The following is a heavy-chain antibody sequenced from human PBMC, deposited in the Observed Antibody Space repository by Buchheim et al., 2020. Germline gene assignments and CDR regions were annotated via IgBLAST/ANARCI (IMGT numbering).Heavy chain of an antibody. Sequence: QLQLQESGPGLVKPSETLSLTCTVSGGSISSSSYYWGWIRQPPGKGLEWIGSIYYRGSTYYNPSLKSRVTISVDTSTNQFSLKLSSVTAADTAVYYCARVVVVAATLDYWGQGTL. J-gene: IGHJ4*02. CDR2: IYYRGST. V-gene: IGHV4-39*01. CDR3: ARVVVVAATLDY. D-gene: IGHD2-15*01. CDR1: GGSISSSSYY.